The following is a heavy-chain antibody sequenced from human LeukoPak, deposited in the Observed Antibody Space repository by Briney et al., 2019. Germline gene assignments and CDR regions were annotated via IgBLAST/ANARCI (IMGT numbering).Heavy chain of an antibody. D-gene: IGHD6-13*01. J-gene: IGHJ2*01. Sequence: QPGGSLRLSCAASGFTFDDYAMHWVRQAPGKGLEWVSGISWNSGSIGYADSVKGRLTISRDNAKNSLYLQMNSLRAEDTALYYCAKDPRPGIAAAGTGWYFDLWGRGTLVTVSS. V-gene: IGHV3-9*01. CDR1: GFTFDDYA. CDR2: ISWNSGSI. CDR3: AKDPRPGIAAAGTGWYFDL.